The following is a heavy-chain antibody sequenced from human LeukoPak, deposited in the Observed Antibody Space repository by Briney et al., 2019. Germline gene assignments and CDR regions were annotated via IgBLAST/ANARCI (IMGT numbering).Heavy chain of an antibody. D-gene: IGHD6-19*01. J-gene: IGHJ4*02. CDR3: ARQVDSAVAGTANFDY. Sequence: GGSLRLSCAASGFTFSSYSMNWVRQAPGKGLGWVSSISSSSSYIYYADSVKGRFTISRDNTKNSLYLQMNSLRAEDTAVYYCARQVDSAVAGTANFDYWGQGTLVTVSS. V-gene: IGHV3-21*01. CDR1: GFTFSSYS. CDR2: ISSSSSYI.